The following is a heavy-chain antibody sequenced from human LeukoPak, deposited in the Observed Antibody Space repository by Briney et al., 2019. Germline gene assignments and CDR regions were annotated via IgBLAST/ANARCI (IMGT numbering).Heavy chain of an antibody. CDR3: ARDRSANNKYYDILTGPYNWFDP. J-gene: IGHJ5*02. D-gene: IGHD3-9*01. CDR2: ISACNGNT. Sequence: GASVKVSCKASGYTFTNYGICWVRQAPGQGLEWMGWISACNGNTNYAQKLQGRVTMTTDTSTSTAYMELRSLRSDDTAVYHCARDRSANNKYYDILTGPYNWFDPWGQGTLVTVSS. CDR1: GYTFTNYG. V-gene: IGHV1-18*01.